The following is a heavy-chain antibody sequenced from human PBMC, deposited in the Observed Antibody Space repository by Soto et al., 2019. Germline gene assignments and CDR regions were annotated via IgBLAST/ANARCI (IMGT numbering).Heavy chain of an antibody. D-gene: IGHD2-8*01. CDR3: ASTKSSTEAFDI. CDR1: GYTFTGYY. Sequence: ASVKVSCKASGYTFTGYYMHWVRQAPGQGLEWMGWINPNSGGTNYAQKFQGWVTMARDTSISTAYMELSRLRSDDTAVYYCASTKSSTEAFDIWGQGTMVTVSS. CDR2: INPNSGGT. V-gene: IGHV1-2*04. J-gene: IGHJ3*02.